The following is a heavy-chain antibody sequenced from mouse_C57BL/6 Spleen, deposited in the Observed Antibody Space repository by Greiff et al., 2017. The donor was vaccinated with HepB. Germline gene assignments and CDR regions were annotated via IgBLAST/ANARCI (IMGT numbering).Heavy chain of an antibody. CDR1: GFTFSSYT. CDR2: ISGGGGNT. V-gene: IGHV5-9*01. J-gene: IGHJ2*01. CDR3: ARLSSGYYFDY. D-gene: IGHD2-2*01. Sequence: EVKLVESGGGLVKPGGSLKLSCAASGFTFSSYTMSWVRQTPEKRLEWVATISGGGGNTYYPDSVKGRFTISRDNAKNTLYLQMSSLRSEDTALYYCARLSSGYYFDYWGQGTTLTVSS.